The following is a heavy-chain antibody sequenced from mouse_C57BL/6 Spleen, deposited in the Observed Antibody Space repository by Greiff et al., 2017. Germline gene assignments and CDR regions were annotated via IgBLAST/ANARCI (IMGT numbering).Heavy chain of an antibody. D-gene: IGHD1-1*01. CDR2: INPSDSDT. CDR3: ARFGSWYFDV. Sequence: QVQLQQSGAELVRPGSSVKLSCKASGYTFTSYWMHWVKQRPIQGLEWIGNINPSDSDTHYNQKFKDKATLTVDKSSSTAYMHLSSLTSEDSAVYYCARFGSWYFDVWGTGTTVTVSS. V-gene: IGHV1-52*01. CDR1: GYTFTSYW. J-gene: IGHJ1*03.